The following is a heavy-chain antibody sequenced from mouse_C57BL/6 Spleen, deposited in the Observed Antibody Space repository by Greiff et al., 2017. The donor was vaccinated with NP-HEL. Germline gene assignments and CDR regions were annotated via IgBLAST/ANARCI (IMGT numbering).Heavy chain of an antibody. CDR3: TQLPNFFDY. CDR1: GYTFTDYE. V-gene: IGHV1-15*01. J-gene: IGHJ2*01. Sequence: QVQLKESGAELVRPGASVTLSCKASGYTFTDYEMHWVKQTPVHGLEWIGAIDPETGGTAYNQKFKGKAILTADKSSSTAYMELRSLTSEDSAVYYCTQLPNFFDYWGQGTTLTVSS. CDR2: IDPETGGT. D-gene: IGHD3-1*01.